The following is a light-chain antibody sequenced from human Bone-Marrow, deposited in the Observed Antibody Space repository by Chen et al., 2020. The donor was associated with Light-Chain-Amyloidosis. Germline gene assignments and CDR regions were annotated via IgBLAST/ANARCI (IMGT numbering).Light chain of an antibody. Sequence: DIVMTQSQLSLPVTPGEPPSISCRSSQSLLHSNGYNYLDWYLQTPGQSPQLLIYLGSNRASGVPDRFSGSGSGTDFTLKISRVEAEDVGVYYCMQALQTPRTFGQGTKVEIK. CDR2: LGS. CDR3: MQALQTPRT. J-gene: IGKJ1*01. V-gene: IGKV2-28*01. CDR1: QSLLHSNGYNY.